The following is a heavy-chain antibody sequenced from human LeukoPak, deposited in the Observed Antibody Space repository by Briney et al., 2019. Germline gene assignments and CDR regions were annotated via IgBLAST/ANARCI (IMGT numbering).Heavy chain of an antibody. D-gene: IGHD4/OR15-4a*01. CDR3: ARSPNYNDYYFDY. Sequence: PSETLSLTCTVSGGSISRGAYFWNWIRQHPGKGLEWIGYITDSGSTYYNPSLKSRATISVDTSKNQFSLKLSSVTAADTAVYYCARSPNYNDYYFDYWGQGTRVTVSS. CDR2: ITDSGST. V-gene: IGHV4-31*03. CDR1: GGSISRGAYF. J-gene: IGHJ4*02.